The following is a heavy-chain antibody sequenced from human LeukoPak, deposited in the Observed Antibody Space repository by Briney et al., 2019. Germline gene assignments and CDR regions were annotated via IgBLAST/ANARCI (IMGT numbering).Heavy chain of an antibody. CDR1: GFTFSICG. V-gene: IGHV3-53*01. CDR2: IYSGGST. D-gene: IGHD1-1*01. CDR3: ARAPAGVEAFDI. J-gene: IGHJ3*02. Sequence: PGGSLRLSCAASGFTFSICGMHWVRQAPGKGLEWVSVIYSGGSTYYADSVKGRFTISRDNSKNTLYLQMNSLRAEDTAVYYCARAPAGVEAFDIWGQGTMVTVSS.